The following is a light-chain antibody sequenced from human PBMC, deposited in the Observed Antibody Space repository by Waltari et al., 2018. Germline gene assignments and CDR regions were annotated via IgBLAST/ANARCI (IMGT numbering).Light chain of an antibody. J-gene: IGLJ3*02. CDR3: GTWDKSLSAFWV. CDR2: GNK. Sequence: QSVLTQPPSVSAAPGQKVTISCSGSSSNIGNNHVSWYQQFPGAAPILLIYGNKNRPSWIPDRFSVSKSGTSATLGINGLQTGDEADYYCGTWDKSLSAFWVFGGGTKLTVL. CDR1: SSNIGNNH. V-gene: IGLV1-51*01.